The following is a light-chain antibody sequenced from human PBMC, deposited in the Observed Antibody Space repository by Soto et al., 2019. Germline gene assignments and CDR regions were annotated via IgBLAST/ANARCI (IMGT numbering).Light chain of an antibody. J-gene: IGKJ2*01. CDR1: QSVRSNY. Sequence: EIVLTQSPGTLSLSPGERATLSCRASQSVRSNYLAWYQQKPGQAPRLLIYGASSRATGMPDRCSGSGSGTDFTLTISRVEPGEFAVYYCQHYGRSAYTFGQWTTLEIK. CDR3: QHYGRSAYT. CDR2: GAS. V-gene: IGKV3-20*01.